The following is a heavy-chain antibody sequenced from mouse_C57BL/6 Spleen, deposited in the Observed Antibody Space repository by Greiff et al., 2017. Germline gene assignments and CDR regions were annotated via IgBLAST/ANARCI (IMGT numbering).Heavy chain of an antibody. V-gene: IGHV1-82*01. CDR1: GYAFSSSW. D-gene: IGHD1-1*01. CDR3: ARRDYYGSSYGYFDV. Sequence: QFHVKQSGPELVKPGASVKISCKASGYAFSSSWMNWVKQRPGKGLEWIGRIYPGDGDTNYNGKFKGKATLTADKSSSTAYMQLSSLTSEDSAVYFCARRDYYGSSYGYFDVWGTGTTVTVSS. CDR2: IYPGDGDT. J-gene: IGHJ1*03.